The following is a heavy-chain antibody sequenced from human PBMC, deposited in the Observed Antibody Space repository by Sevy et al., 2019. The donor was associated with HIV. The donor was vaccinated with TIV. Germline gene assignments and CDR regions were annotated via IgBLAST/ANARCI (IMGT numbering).Heavy chain of an antibody. V-gene: IGHV4-39*01. J-gene: IGHJ5*02. CDR3: ARHPLGNWFDL. Sequence: SETLSLTCTVSGGSISSSRHYWGWIRQSPGKRLEWIGSRFYSGGAYYNPSLQSRVTLSVETSNNQFSLNVNSVTAAETAVYSCARHPLGNWFDLWGQGILVTVSS. CDR1: GGSISSSRHY. CDR2: RFYSGGA. D-gene: IGHD3-16*01.